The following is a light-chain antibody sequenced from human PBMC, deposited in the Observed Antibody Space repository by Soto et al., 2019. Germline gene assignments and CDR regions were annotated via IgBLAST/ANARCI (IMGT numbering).Light chain of an antibody. CDR2: KAS. J-gene: IGKJ1*01. Sequence: DIQMTQSPSTLSGSVGDRVTITCRASQTISSWLAWYQQKPGKAPKLLIYKASTLKSGVPSRFSGSGSGTELTLTISSLQPDDFATYYRQHYNSYSEAFGQGTKVELK. V-gene: IGKV1-5*03. CDR3: QHYNSYSEA. CDR1: QTISSW.